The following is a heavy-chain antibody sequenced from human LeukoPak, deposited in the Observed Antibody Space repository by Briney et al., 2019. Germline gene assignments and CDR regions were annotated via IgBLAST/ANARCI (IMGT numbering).Heavy chain of an antibody. D-gene: IGHD3-22*01. J-gene: IGHJ4*02. CDR2: ISSSSSYI. Sequence: PGGSLRLSCAASGFTFSSYSMNWVRQAPGKGLEWVSSISSSSSYIYYADSVKGRFTISRDNAMNSLYLQMNSLRAEDTAVYYCARDWYYYDSSGLRDPFDYWGQGTLVTVSS. CDR3: ARDWYYYDSSGLRDPFDY. V-gene: IGHV3-21*01. CDR1: GFTFSSYS.